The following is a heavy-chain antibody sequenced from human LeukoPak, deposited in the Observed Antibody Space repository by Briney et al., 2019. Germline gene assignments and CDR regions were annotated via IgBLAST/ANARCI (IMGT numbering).Heavy chain of an antibody. CDR2: ISGGGT. J-gene: IGHJ3*02. V-gene: IGHV3-23*01. Sequence: PGGSLRLSCAASGFTFSSDAMSWVRQAPGKGLEWVSAISGGGTYYAGSVKGRFTISRDNSKNTLYLQMNSLRAEDTAIYYCAKGITAMATFYAFDIWGQGTMVTVSS. D-gene: IGHD5-18*01. CDR3: AKGITAMATFYAFDI. CDR1: GFTFSSDA.